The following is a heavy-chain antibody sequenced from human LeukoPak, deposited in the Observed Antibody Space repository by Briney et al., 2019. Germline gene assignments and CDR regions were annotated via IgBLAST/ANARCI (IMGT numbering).Heavy chain of an antibody. V-gene: IGHV2-70*01. CDR1: GFSLNTRAMC. Sequence: SGPALVKPTQTLTLTCTFSGFSLNTRAMCVSWSRQPPEKALEWLAFIDWSDDKYYSASLKTRLTISKDTSKNQVVLTMTNMDPVDTATYYCASGLSWNFDYWGQGTLVTVSS. J-gene: IGHJ4*02. CDR2: IDWSDDK. D-gene: IGHD2-15*01. CDR3: ASGLSWNFDY.